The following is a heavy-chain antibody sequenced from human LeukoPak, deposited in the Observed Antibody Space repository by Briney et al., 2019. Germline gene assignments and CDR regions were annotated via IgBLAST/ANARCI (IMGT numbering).Heavy chain of an antibody. D-gene: IGHD4-17*01. CDR2: IIPIFGTA. J-gene: IGHJ4*02. CDR3: ATNRVYGDYVSSRRILDY. Sequence: SVKVSCKASGDTFSNYAISWVRQAPGQGLEWMGGIIPIFGTANYAQKFQGRVTITADKSTTTAYMELSSLRSEDTAVYYCATNRVYGDYVSSRRILDYWGQGTLVTVSS. V-gene: IGHV1-69*06. CDR1: GDTFSNYA.